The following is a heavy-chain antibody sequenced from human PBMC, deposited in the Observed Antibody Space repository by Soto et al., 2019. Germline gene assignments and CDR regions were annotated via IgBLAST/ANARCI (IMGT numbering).Heavy chain of an antibody. CDR2: ISGYSGNA. V-gene: IGHV1-18*04. CDR1: GYIFSDYG. D-gene: IGHD3-10*01. CDR3: AKRPSGTTWGESDY. J-gene: IGHJ4*02. Sequence: QVQVMQSGAEVKKPGNSVTVSCKTSGYIFSDYGINWVRPAPGQGLEWMGWISGYSGNANLAQKFQGRVTMTTDKSTRTSYMELRRLRSDDTAVYYCAKRPSGTTWGESDYWGQGTLVTVSS.